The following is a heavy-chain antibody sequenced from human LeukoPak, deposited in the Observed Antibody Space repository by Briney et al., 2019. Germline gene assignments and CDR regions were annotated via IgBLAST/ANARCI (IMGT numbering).Heavy chain of an antibody. Sequence: GGSLRLSCAASGFTFRRYGMHWVRQAPGKGLEWVAYIQNDGSNEQYADSVKGRFSISRDSSKNILYLQMNSLRAEDTAVYYCAKDRCSNGIGCYYYYMDVWGKGTTVTISS. CDR1: GFTFRRYG. CDR2: IQNDGSNE. V-gene: IGHV3-30*02. D-gene: IGHD2-8*01. J-gene: IGHJ6*03. CDR3: AKDRCSNGIGCYYYYMDV.